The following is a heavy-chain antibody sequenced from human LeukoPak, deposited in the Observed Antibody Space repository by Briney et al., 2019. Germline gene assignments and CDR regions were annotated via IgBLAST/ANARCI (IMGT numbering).Heavy chain of an antibody. CDR1: GFIFSTYS. D-gene: IGHD1-26*01. V-gene: IGHV3-48*04. Sequence: GGSLRLSCAASGFIFSTYSMNWVRQAPGKGLEWLSYISSSGSTIHYTDSVKGRFTISRDNAKYSLYLQMDSLRAEDTALYYCARGGLGSWTFDSWAREPWSPSPQ. CDR3: ARGGLGSWTFDS. CDR2: ISSSGSTI. J-gene: IGHJ4*02.